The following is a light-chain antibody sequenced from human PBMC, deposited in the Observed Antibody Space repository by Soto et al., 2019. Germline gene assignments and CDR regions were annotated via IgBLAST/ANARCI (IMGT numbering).Light chain of an antibody. CDR2: DVS. V-gene: IGLV2-14*01. J-gene: IGLJ1*01. Sequence: QSVLAQPASVSGSPGQSITISCTGTSSDVGDYNYVSWYQQHPGKAPKLVIYDVSNRPSGVSNRFSGSKSGNTASLTISGLQAEDVADYYCSSYTSSSTFYVFGTGTKVTVL. CDR3: SSYTSSSTFYV. CDR1: SSDVGDYNY.